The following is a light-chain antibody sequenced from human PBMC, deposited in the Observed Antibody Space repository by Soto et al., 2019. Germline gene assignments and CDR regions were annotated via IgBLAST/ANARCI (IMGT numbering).Light chain of an antibody. CDR1: QTVSRSY. CDR3: QQYGNQGVT. Sequence: EIVLTQSPATLSLSPGERATLSCRASQTVSRSYLAWYQQKPGQAPRLLIYGVSTRATDIPDRFSGSGSGTDFTLTISRLGPEEFAVYYFQQYGNQGVTFGPGTKVDIK. CDR2: GVS. V-gene: IGKV3-20*01. J-gene: IGKJ3*01.